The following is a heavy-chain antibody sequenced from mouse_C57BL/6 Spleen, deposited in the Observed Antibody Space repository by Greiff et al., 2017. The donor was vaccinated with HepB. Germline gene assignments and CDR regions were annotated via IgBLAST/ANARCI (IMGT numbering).Heavy chain of an antibody. CDR2: IDPSDSYT. D-gene: IGHD1-1*01. V-gene: IGHV1-69*01. CDR3: AKGRAMDY. CDR1: GYTFTSYW. J-gene: IGHJ4*01. Sequence: VQLQQSGAELVMPGASVKLSCKASGYTFTSYWMHWVKQRPGQGLEWIGEIDPSDSYTNYNQKFKGKSTLTVDKSSSTAYMQLSSLTSEDSAVYYCAKGRAMDYWGQGTSVTVSS.